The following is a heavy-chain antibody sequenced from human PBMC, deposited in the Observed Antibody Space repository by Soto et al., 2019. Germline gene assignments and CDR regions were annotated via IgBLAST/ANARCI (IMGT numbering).Heavy chain of an antibody. V-gene: IGHV1-69*02. J-gene: IGHJ3*02. CDR1: GGTFSSYT. CDR2: IIPILGIA. Sequence: SVKVSCKASGGTFSSYTISWVRQAPGQGLEWMGRIIPILGIANYAQKFQGRVTITADKSTSTAYMELSSLRSEDTAGYYCGRGGIVGGVADTAHDVFDIWGEGTRVTASS. CDR3: GRGGIVGGVADTAHDVFDI. D-gene: IGHD2-15*01.